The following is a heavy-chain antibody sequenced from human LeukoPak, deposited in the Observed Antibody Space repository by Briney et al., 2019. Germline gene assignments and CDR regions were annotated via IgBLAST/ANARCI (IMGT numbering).Heavy chain of an antibody. J-gene: IGHJ4*02. CDR1: GGSISSRSYY. Sequence: SSETLSLTCAVSGGSISSRSYYWGWIRQPPGKGLEWIGSIFYTGNTYYNPSLKSRVTMSVDTSKNQFSLKLSSETAADTAVYYCARDPRTGPIDYWGQGTLVTVSS. CDR2: IFYTGNT. V-gene: IGHV4-39*07. CDR3: ARDPRTGPIDY.